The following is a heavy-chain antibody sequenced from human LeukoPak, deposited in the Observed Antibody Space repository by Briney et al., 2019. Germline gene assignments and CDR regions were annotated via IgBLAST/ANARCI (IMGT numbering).Heavy chain of an antibody. Sequence: GGSLRLSCAASGFTFSFCWMTWVRQAPGKGLEWVANIDQDGSEKYYVDSVKGRFTISRDNAKNSLFLQMNSLRAEDTALYYCARANYWGQGTLVTVSS. CDR2: IDQDGSEK. CDR1: GFTFSFCW. D-gene: IGHD2-8*01. V-gene: IGHV3-7*01. J-gene: IGHJ4*02. CDR3: ARANY.